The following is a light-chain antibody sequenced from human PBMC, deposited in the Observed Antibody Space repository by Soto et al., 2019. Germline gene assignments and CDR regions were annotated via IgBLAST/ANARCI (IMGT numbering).Light chain of an antibody. Sequence: EIVMTQSPATLSVSPGERATLSCRASQSVSSNLAWYQQKPGQAPRLLIFFASTRVTGIPARFSGSGSGTEFTLTISSLQSEDFAVYYCHQYYSWPRGTFGQGTKVDIK. J-gene: IGKJ1*01. CDR2: FAS. CDR3: HQYYSWPRGT. CDR1: QSVSSN. V-gene: IGKV3-15*01.